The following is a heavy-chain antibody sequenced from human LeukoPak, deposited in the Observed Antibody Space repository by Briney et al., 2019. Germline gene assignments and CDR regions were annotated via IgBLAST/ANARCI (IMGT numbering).Heavy chain of an antibody. D-gene: IGHD3-16*02. CDR3: ARAYQHLGELSLPNY. J-gene: IGHJ4*02. CDR2: IHPSTGNP. V-gene: IGHV7-4-1*02. Sequence: ASVKVSCKASGYTFNGHYMHWVRQTPGQGLEWMGWIHPSTGNPTYAQGFTGRFVFSLDTSVSTTYLQISSLKAEDTAVYYCARAYQHLGELSLPNYWGQGTLVTVSS. CDR1: GYTFNGHY.